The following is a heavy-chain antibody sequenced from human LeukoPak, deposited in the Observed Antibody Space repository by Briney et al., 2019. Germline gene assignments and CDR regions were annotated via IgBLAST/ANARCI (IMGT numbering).Heavy chain of an antibody. Sequence: ASVKVSCKGYGYTFINHDIDWVRRAAGQGLEWMGWMNSNSGNTGYAQKFQGRVTFTRDTSISTAYMELYSLTSDDTAVYYCARGFGELLSSLDYWGQGTLVTVSS. J-gene: IGHJ4*02. D-gene: IGHD3-10*01. CDR2: MNSNSGNT. CDR1: GYTFINHD. CDR3: ARGFGELLSSLDY. V-gene: IGHV1-8*03.